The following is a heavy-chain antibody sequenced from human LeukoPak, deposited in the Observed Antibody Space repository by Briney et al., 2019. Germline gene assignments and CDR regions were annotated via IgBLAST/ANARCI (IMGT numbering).Heavy chain of an antibody. D-gene: IGHD2-15*01. CDR3: ARAVGPFDY. V-gene: IGHV3-33*01. CDR1: GFTFSTYG. J-gene: IGHJ4*02. CDR2: IWNDGTNK. Sequence: GGSLRLSCAASGFTFSTYGMHWVRQAPGKGLEWVAVIWNDGTNKYYSGSVEGRFTISRDNSKNTLYLQMNSLRAEDTAVYYRARAVGPFDYWGQGTLVTVSS.